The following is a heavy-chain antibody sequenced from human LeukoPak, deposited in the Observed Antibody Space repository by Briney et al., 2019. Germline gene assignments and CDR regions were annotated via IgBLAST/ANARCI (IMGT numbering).Heavy chain of an antibody. V-gene: IGHV3-23*01. J-gene: IGHJ3*02. Sequence: LTGGSLRLSCAASGFTFSSYAMSWFRQAPGKGLEWVSAISGSGGRTYYADSVKGRFTISRDNSKNTLYLQMNSLRAEDTAVYFCKKKTAYDILTGYYAPLGAFDIWGQGTMVTVSS. CDR1: GFTFSSYA. CDR3: KKKTAYDILTGYYAPLGAFDI. D-gene: IGHD3-9*01. CDR2: ISGSGGRT.